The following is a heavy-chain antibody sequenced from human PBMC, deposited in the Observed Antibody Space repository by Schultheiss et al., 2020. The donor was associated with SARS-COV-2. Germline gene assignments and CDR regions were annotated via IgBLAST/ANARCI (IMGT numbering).Heavy chain of an antibody. CDR3: ARGAVVPAALYYFDY. Sequence: SETLSLTCTVSGGSVSSGSYYWSWIRQPPGKGLEWIGYIYYSGSTNYNPSLKSRVTISVDTSKNQFSLKLSSVTAADTAVYYCARGAVVPAALYYFDYWGQGTLVTVSS. D-gene: IGHD2-2*01. J-gene: IGHJ4*02. V-gene: IGHV4-61*01. CDR1: GGSVSSGSYY. CDR2: IYYSGST.